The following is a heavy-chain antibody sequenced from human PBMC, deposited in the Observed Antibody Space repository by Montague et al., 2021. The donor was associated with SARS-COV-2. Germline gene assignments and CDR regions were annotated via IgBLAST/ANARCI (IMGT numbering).Heavy chain of an antibody. CDR1: GGSISSGGYY. Sequence: TLSLTCTVSGGSISSGGYYWSWIRQPPGKALEWLARIDWDDDKYYSTSLKTRLTISKDTSKNQVVLTMTNMDPVDTATYYCARMRIAAAGSPFDIRGQGTMVTVSS. J-gene: IGHJ3*02. D-gene: IGHD6-13*01. CDR3: ARMRIAAAGSPFDI. V-gene: IGHV2-70*11. CDR2: IDWDDDK.